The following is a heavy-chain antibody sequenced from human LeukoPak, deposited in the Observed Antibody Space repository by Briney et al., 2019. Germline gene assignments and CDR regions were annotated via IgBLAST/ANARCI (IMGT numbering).Heavy chain of an antibody. CDR3: ARVKGGIAAAGTGYFDY. J-gene: IGHJ4*02. CDR2: IRQDGSEK. V-gene: IGHV3-7*01. Sequence: GGSLRLSCAASGFTFSSYWMSWVRQAPGKGLEWVGNIRQDGSEKYYVDSVKGRFTISRDNAKNSLYLQMNSLRAEDTAVYYCARVKGGIAAAGTGYFDYWGQGTLVTVSS. CDR1: GFTFSSYW. D-gene: IGHD6-13*01.